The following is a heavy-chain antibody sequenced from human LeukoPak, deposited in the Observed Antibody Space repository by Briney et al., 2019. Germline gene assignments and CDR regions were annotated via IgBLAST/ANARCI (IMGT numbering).Heavy chain of an antibody. V-gene: IGHV3-23*01. CDR1: GFTFNNYA. J-gene: IGHJ4*02. D-gene: IGHD6-19*01. CDR3: AKQSSGWFDY. CDR2: ISGSGGST. Sequence: GGSLRLSCAASGFTFNNYAMSWVRQAPGKGLEWVSAISGSGGSTYYADSVKGRFTISRDNSKNTQYLQMNSLRAEDTAVYYCAKQSSGWFDYWGQGTLVTVSS.